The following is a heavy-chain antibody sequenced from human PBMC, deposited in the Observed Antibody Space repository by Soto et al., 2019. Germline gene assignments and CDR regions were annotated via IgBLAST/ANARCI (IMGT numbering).Heavy chain of an antibody. D-gene: IGHD5-12*01. CDR3: ARGHIVATILDY. CDR1: GFIFSNYE. CDR2: IDHSGTTI. J-gene: IGHJ4*02. V-gene: IGHV3-48*03. Sequence: PGGSLRLSCGASGFIFSNYEMSWVRDAPGKGLEWGSYIDHSGTTIYYADSVKGRFTISIDNAKNSLFLQMTSLRAEDTAVYYCARGHIVATILDYWGQGTLVTVSS.